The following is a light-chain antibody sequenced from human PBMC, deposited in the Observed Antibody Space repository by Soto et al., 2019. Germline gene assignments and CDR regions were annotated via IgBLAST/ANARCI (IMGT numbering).Light chain of an antibody. V-gene: IGKV3-11*01. J-gene: IGKJ1*01. CDR2: DAS. CDR1: QSVSSY. Sequence: EIVLTQSPATLSLSPGERATLSCRASQSVSSYLAWYQQNPGQAPRLLIYDASNRATGIPARFSGSGSGTDFTLTISSLEPEDFSVYHCQQRSNWPPSFGQGTK. CDR3: QQRSNWPPS.